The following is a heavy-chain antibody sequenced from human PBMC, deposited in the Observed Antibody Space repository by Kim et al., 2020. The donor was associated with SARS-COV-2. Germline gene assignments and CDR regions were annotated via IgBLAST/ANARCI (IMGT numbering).Heavy chain of an antibody. D-gene: IGHD6-13*01. Sequence: GGSLRLSCAASGFTFTNAWMSWVRQAPGKGLEWVGRIQPNTAGGTTDYAAPVKGRFSISRDDSRNTLYLQMNSLKSEDTAMYYCTTDRSSSFRFYHYYYGMDVWGQGTTVTVSS. J-gene: IGHJ6*02. CDR2: IQPNTAGGTT. CDR1: GFTFTNAW. CDR3: TTDRSSSFRFYHYYYGMDV. V-gene: IGHV3-15*01.